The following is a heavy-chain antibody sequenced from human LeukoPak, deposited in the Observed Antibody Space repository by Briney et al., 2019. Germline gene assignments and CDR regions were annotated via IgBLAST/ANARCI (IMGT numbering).Heavy chain of an antibody. D-gene: IGHD3-22*01. CDR3: ARDIHLTYYYDSSAGPFDY. J-gene: IGHJ4*02. V-gene: IGHV3-33*01. Sequence: GGSLRLSCAVSGFTFSSYGMHWVRQAPGKGLEWVAVIWYDGSNKYYADSVKGRFTISRDNSKNTLYLQMNSLRAEDTAVYYCARDIHLTYYYDSSAGPFDYWGQGTLVTVSS. CDR1: GFTFSSYG. CDR2: IWYDGSNK.